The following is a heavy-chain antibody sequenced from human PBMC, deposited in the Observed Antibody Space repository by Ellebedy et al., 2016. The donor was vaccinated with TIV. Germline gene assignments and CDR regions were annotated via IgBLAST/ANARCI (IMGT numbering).Heavy chain of an antibody. J-gene: IGHJ4*02. CDR2: ISSNGGST. D-gene: IGHD2-2*03. V-gene: IGHV3-64*01. CDR1: GGTFSSYS. Sequence: ASVKVSCKASGGTFSSYSMHWVRQAPGKGLEYVSAISSNGGSTYYANSVKGRFTISRDNSKNTLYLQMGSLRAEDMAVYYCARVLDMGEQSQGFDYWGQGTLVTVSS. CDR3: ARVLDMGEQSQGFDY.